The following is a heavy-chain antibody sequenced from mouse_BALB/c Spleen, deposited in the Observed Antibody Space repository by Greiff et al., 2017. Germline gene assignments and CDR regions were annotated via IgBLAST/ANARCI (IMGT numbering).Heavy chain of an antibody. D-gene: IGHD2-4*01. CDR1: GYTFTDYA. CDR3: ARGVITTHWFAY. V-gene: IGHV1S137*01. CDR2: ISTYYGDA. Sequence: QVQLQQSGAELVRPGVSVKISCKGSGYTFTDYAMHWVKQSHAKSLEWIGVISTYYGDASYNQKFKGKATMTVDKSSSTAYMELARLTSEDSAIYYCARGVITTHWFAYWGQGTLVTVSA. J-gene: IGHJ3*01.